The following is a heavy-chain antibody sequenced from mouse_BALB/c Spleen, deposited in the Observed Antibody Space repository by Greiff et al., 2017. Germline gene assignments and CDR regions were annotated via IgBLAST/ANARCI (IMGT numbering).Heavy chain of an antibody. CDR3: SGGGLLPFAY. D-gene: IGHD2-3*01. V-gene: IGHV1S29*02. CDR1: GYTFTDYN. J-gene: IGHJ3*01. Sequence: VQLQQSGPELVKPGASVKISCKASGYTFTDYNMHWVKQSHGKSLEWIGYIYPYNGGTGYNQKFKSKATLTVDNSSSTAYMELRSLTSEDSAVYCCSGGGLLPFAYWGQGTLVTVSA. CDR2: IYPYNGGT.